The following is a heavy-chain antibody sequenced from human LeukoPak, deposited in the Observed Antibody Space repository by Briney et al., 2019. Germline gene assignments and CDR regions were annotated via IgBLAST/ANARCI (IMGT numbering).Heavy chain of an antibody. CDR1: GFTFSSYW. CDR2: INSDGTST. J-gene: IGHJ5*02. Sequence: GGSLSHSCAASGFTFSSYWMHWVRQAPGKGLVWVSRINSDGTSTSYADSVKGRFTISRDNAKNTLYLQMNSLRAEDTAVYYCARAREMATNHNADTWGQGSLVTVSS. D-gene: IGHD5-24*01. CDR3: ARAREMATNHNADT. V-gene: IGHV3-74*01.